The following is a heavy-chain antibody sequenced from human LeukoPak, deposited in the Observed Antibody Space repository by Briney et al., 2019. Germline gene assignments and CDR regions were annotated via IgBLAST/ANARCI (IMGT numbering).Heavy chain of an antibody. CDR1: GYTFTSYY. CDR3: ARSPSNTPDAFDI. Sequence: ASVKVSCKASGYTFTSYYMHWVRQAPGQGLEWMGIINPSGGSTSYAQKFQGRVTMTRDMSTSTVYMELSSLRSEDTAVYYCARSPSNTPDAFDIWGQGTMVTVSS. V-gene: IGHV1-46*01. J-gene: IGHJ3*02. CDR2: INPSGGST. D-gene: IGHD2-2*02.